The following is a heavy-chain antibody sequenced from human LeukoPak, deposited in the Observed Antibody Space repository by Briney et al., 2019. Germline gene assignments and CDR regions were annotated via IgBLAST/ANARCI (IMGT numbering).Heavy chain of an antibody. Sequence: SETLSLTCTVSGGSISSYYWSWIRQPPGKGLEWIGYIYYSGSTNYNPSLKSRVTMSVDTSKNQFSLKLSSVTAADTAVYYCARDLTGREYYYGMDVWGQGTTVTVSS. CDR3: ARDLTGREYYYGMDV. CDR1: GGSISSYY. D-gene: IGHD1-20*01. CDR2: IYYSGST. J-gene: IGHJ6*02. V-gene: IGHV4-59*12.